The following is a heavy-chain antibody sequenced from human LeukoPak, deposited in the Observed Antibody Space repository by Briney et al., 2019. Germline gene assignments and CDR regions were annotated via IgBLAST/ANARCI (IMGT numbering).Heavy chain of an antibody. J-gene: IGHJ5*02. D-gene: IGHD2-21*02. Sequence: ARGSLRLSCAASGFTFNSHEMHWVRQAPGKGLDWVSYITSSGGITYYADSVKGRFTVSRDNAKNSLYLQMNSLRAEDTAVYYCAGERNCGGDCYQGSWFDPWGQGTLVTVSS. V-gene: IGHV3-48*03. CDR2: ITSSGGIT. CDR3: AGERNCGGDCYQGSWFDP. CDR1: GFTFNSHE.